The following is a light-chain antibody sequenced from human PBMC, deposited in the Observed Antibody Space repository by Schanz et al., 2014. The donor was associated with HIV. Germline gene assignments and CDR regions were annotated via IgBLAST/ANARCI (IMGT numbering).Light chain of an antibody. CDR2: VAS. V-gene: IGKV3-20*01. Sequence: EIVLTQSPATLSSSPGERATLSCRASQSVSSYLAWYQQKPGQAPRLLIYVASIRASGVPERFSGSGSGSAFTLIISRLEPADIAVYYCQQYGGSPTFGQGTKVEIK. CDR3: QQYGGSPT. J-gene: IGKJ1*01. CDR1: QSVSSY.